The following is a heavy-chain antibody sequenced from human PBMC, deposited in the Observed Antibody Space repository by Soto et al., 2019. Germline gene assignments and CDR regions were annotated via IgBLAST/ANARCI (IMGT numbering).Heavy chain of an antibody. Sequence: GPTLVNPTQPLTLTCTFSGFSLSTSGVGVGWIRQPPGKALEWLALIYWNDDKRYSPSLKSSLTITKDTSKNQVVLTTTNMDPVDTATYYCAHSPDNWNYVRWFDPWGQGTLVTVSS. CDR3: AHSPDNWNYVRWFDP. V-gene: IGHV2-5*01. J-gene: IGHJ5*02. D-gene: IGHD1-7*01. CDR2: IYWNDDK. CDR1: GFSLSTSGVG.